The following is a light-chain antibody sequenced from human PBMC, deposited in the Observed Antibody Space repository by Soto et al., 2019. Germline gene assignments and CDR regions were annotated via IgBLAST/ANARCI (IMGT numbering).Light chain of an antibody. CDR1: QSVNGNF. Sequence: EIVLPQSPGTLSLSPGARATLSCRASQSVNGNFLAWYQQKPGQAPRLLIYAASSRATGVPDRFSGSGSGTDFSLTISRLEPEDFAVYYCQQYGSSLRTFGQGTKLEIK. CDR2: AAS. V-gene: IGKV3-20*01. J-gene: IGKJ2*01. CDR3: QQYGSSLRT.